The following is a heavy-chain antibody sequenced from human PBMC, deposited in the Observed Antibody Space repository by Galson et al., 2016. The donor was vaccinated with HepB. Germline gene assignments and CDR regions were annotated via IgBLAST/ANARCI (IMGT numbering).Heavy chain of an antibody. CDR1: GDSISGDSISKNYW. V-gene: IGHV4-4*02. Sequence: SETLSLTCAVSGDSISGDSISKNYWWSWVRQSPGQGLEWIGEIFQTGTANYNPSFTSRATISIDKSKNEISLRLASVTAADTAVYYCTRGTLGSVATMAFDYWGQGTLVTVSS. CDR3: TRGTLGSVATMAFDY. CDR2: IFQTGTA. J-gene: IGHJ4*02. D-gene: IGHD4/OR15-4a*01.